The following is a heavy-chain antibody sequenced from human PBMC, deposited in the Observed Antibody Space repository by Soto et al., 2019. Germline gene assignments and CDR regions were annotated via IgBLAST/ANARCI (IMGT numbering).Heavy chain of an antibody. D-gene: IGHD5-18*01. CDR2: ISYRGNT. CDR1: GGSLSSTTFY. CDR3: ARPDGYNDDALDI. V-gene: IGHV4-39*01. Sequence: SETLSLTCAASGGSLSSTTFYWGWIRQPPGMGLEWIASISYRGNTYYNPSLKSRTTISVDSSKTQFSLRVTSVTAADTAVYYCARPDGYNDDALDIWGPVTVVTVTS. J-gene: IGHJ3*02.